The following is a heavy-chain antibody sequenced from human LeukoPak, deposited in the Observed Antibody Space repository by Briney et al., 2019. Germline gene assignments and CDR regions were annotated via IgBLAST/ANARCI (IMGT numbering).Heavy chain of an antibody. V-gene: IGHV1-24*01. Sequence: ASVKVSCKVSGYTLTELSMHWVRQAPGKGLEWMGGFDPEDGETIYAQKFQGRVTMTEDTSTDTAYMELSSLRSEDTAVYYCATRSFYGDFQNWFDPWGQGTLVTVSS. CDR2: FDPEDGET. J-gene: IGHJ5*02. CDR3: ATRSFYGDFQNWFDP. CDR1: GYTLTELS. D-gene: IGHD4-17*01.